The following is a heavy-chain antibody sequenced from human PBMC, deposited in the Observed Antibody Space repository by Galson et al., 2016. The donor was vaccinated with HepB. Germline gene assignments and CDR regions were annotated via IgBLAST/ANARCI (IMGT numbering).Heavy chain of an antibody. Sequence: QSGAEVKKPGESLRISCKGSGYSFTSYYITWVRQMPGKGLEWMGRIDHSDPYTNYSPSVQAHVTISAYKSISTVYLPWSSLKASDTAMYYCARHLPTVGYDYWGQGTQVIVSS. D-gene: IGHD3-16*01. CDR3: ARHLPTVGYDY. J-gene: IGHJ4*02. CDR1: GYSFTSYY. V-gene: IGHV5-10-1*01. CDR2: IDHSDPYT.